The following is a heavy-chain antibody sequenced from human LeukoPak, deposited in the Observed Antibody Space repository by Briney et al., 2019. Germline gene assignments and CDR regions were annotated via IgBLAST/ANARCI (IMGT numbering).Heavy chain of an antibody. CDR2: IYSGGTT. CDR3: AELGITMIGGV. D-gene: IGHD3-10*02. V-gene: IGHV3-53*01. Sequence: GGSLRLSCAASGFTVSRSYMIWARQAPGRGLEWVSVIYSGGTTYYADSVKGRFTISRDNAKNSLYLQMNSLRAEDTAVYYCAELGITMIGGVWGKGTTVTISS. J-gene: IGHJ6*04. CDR1: GFTVSRSY.